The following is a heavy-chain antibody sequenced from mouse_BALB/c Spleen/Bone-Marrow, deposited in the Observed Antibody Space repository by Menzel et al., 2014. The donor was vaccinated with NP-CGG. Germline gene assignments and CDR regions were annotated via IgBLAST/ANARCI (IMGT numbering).Heavy chain of an antibody. D-gene: IGHD3-1*01. V-gene: IGHV1-54*01. J-gene: IGHJ4*01. CDR3: ARRLGPADAMDY. CDR2: IXXGSGGT. Sequence: XLQQSGAELVRPGTSVKVSCKASGYAFTNXLXDWVXRGPXXGXXWXXXIXXGSGGTNYNENFKGKATLTADKSSSTTDMQHRRRTSEDAAVYYCARRLGPADAMDYWGQGTSVTVSS. CDR1: GYAFTNXL.